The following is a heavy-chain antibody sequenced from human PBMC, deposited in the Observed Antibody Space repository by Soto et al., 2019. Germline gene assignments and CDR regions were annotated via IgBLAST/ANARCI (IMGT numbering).Heavy chain of an antibody. CDR2: INHSGST. CDR1: GGSFSGYY. D-gene: IGHD3-10*01. J-gene: IGHJ4*02. CDR3: ARGSTMARGGDY. Sequence: QVQLQQWGAGLLKPSETLSLTCAVYGGSFSGYYWSWIRQPPGKGLEWIGEINHSGSTNYNPSLKSRVTISVDTSKNQFSLKLSSVTAADTAVYYCARGSTMARGGDYWGQGTLVTVSS. V-gene: IGHV4-34*01.